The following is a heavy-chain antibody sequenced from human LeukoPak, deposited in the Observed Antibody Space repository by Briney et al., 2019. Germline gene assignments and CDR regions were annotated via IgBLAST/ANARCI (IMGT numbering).Heavy chain of an antibody. CDR3: ATGVLPLLVSYGLFDY. CDR2: IYHSGST. V-gene: IGHV4-38-2*02. CDR1: GYSISSGYY. Sequence: WETLSLTCTVSGYSISSGYYWGWIRQPPGKGLEWIGSIYHSGSTYYNPSLKSRVTISVDTSKNQFSLKLSSVTAADTAVYYCATGVLPLLVSYGLFDYWGQGTLVTVSS. D-gene: IGHD5-18*01. J-gene: IGHJ4*02.